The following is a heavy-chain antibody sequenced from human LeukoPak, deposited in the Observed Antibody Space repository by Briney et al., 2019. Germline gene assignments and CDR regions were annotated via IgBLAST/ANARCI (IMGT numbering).Heavy chain of an antibody. D-gene: IGHD6-19*01. V-gene: IGHV1-69*04. J-gene: IGHJ6*02. CDR3: ARGGGSGWVHYYYYGMDV. Sequence: SVKASCKTSRSTFSSYAISWVQQAHGQGLKWMGRIIPIFGIANYAQKFQGRVTITADKSTSTAYMELSSLRSEETAVYYCARGGGSGWVHYYYYGMDVWGQGTTVTVSS. CDR2: IIPIFGIA. CDR1: RSTFSSYA.